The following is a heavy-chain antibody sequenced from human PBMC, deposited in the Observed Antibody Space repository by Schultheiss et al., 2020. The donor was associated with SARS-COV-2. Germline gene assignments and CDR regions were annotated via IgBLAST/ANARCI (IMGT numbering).Heavy chain of an antibody. CDR3: ARVLWYSSSSHAFDI. Sequence: ASVKVSCKVSGYTLTELSMHWVRQAPGKGLEWMGGFDPEDGETIYAQKLQGRVTMTTDTSTSTAYMELRSLRSDDTAVYYCARVLWYSSSSHAFDIWGQGTMVTVSS. V-gene: IGHV1-24*01. D-gene: IGHD6-6*01. CDR1: GYTLTELS. CDR2: FDPEDGET. J-gene: IGHJ3*02.